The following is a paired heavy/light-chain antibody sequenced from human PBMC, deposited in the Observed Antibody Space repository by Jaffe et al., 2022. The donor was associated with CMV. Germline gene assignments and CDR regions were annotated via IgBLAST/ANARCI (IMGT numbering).Heavy chain of an antibody. D-gene: IGHD5-12*01. CDR1: SGSFSGSFRDYS. V-gene: IGHV4-34*01. CDR3: ARRGQASRKSGTFGYSGYEWARTSYFDY. J-gene: IGHJ4*02. Sequence: QVQLQQSGAGLLKPSETLSLTCDVYSGSFSGSFRDYSWAWIRRTPGRGLEWIGEINPVASTKYNPSLKSRVTISVDMSQNRFSLHLSSVTAADTAVYYCARRGQASRKSGTFGYSGYEWARTSYFDYWGQGTVVTVAS. CDR2: INPVAST.
Light chain of an antibody. V-gene: IGLV1-51*01. CDR1: SSNIGNNY. CDR3: GTWDISLSDEGV. Sequence: QSVLTQPPSLSAAPGQRVTISCSGSSSNIGNNYVSWYQVVPGTAPKLLIYDNNRRPSGISDRFSGSKSGTSATLVITGLQTGDEADYFCGTWDISLSDEGVFGGGTKLTVL. CDR2: DNN. J-gene: IGLJ3*02.